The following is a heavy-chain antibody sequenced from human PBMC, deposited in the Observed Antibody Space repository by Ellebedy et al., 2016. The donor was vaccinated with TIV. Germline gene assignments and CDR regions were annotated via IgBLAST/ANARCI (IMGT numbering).Heavy chain of an antibody. D-gene: IGHD1-26*01. V-gene: IGHV3-48*02. J-gene: IGHJ1*01. CDR1: GFAFSSYT. CDR2: IPGGSGST. Sequence: GESLKISCAASGFAFSSYTMNWVRQAPGKGLEWVSFIPGGSGSTYYADSVKGRFITSRDDAKSSLYLQMNSLRDEDTAVYYCARDLSGGAGYWGQGTLVTVSS. CDR3: ARDLSGGAGY.